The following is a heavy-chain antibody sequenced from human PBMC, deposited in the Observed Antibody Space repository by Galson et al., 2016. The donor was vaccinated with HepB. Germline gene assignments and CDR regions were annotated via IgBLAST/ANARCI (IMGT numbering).Heavy chain of an antibody. CDR3: ASVGDGGCFDP. CDR1: GYTFSSYA. V-gene: IGHV1-3*01. J-gene: IGHJ5*02. Sequence: SVKVSCKASGYTFSSYAFHWVRRAPGQRLEWMGRINAGHGDPNYSQNFQGRVTIAVDTSASTAYMELSSLRSEDTAVYYCASVGDGGCFDPWGQGTLVTVSS. D-gene: IGHD1-26*01. CDR2: INAGHGDP.